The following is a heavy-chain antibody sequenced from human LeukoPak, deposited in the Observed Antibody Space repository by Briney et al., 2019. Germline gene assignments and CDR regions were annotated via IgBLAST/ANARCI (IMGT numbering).Heavy chain of an antibody. CDR1: GYTFTGYY. CDR2: INPNSGGT. CDR3: ARVLGSGWYPSLFDY. V-gene: IGHV1-2*02. J-gene: IGHJ4*02. D-gene: IGHD6-19*01. Sequence: ASVKVSCKASGYTFTGYYMHWVRQAPGQGLEWMGWINPNSGGTNYAQKFQGRVTMTRDTSISTAYMELSRLRSDDTAVYYCARVLGSGWYPSLFDYWGRGTLVTVSS.